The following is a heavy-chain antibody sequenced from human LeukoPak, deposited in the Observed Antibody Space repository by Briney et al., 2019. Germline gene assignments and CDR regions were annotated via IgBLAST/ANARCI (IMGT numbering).Heavy chain of an antibody. V-gene: IGHV3-30*18. CDR3: AKGPYSSSWYLSSYYYGRDV. J-gene: IGHJ6*04. CDR2: ISYDGSNK. CDR1: GFTFSSYG. D-gene: IGHD6-13*01. Sequence: GGSLRLSCAASGFTFSSYGMHWVRQAPGKGLEWVAVISYDGSNKYYADSVKGRFTISRDNSKNTLYLQMNSLRAEDTAVYYCAKGPYSSSWYLSSYYYGRDVGAKGTTVPVPS.